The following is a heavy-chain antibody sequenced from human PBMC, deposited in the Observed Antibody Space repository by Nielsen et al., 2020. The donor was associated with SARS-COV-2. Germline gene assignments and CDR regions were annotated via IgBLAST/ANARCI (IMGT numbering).Heavy chain of an antibody. J-gene: IGHJ5*02. CDR2: MKPNSGQT. Sequence: WVRQAPGQGLEWVGWMKPNSGQTGYAQRFQGRVTLTRDTAMSTAYMELSSLRSDDTAVYYCARDYGGDSGWFDPWGQGTLVTVSS. CDR3: ARDYGGDSGWFDP. D-gene: IGHD4-23*01. V-gene: IGHV1-8*01.